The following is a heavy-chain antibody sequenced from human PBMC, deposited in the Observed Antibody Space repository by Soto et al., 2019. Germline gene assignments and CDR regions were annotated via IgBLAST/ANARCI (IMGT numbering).Heavy chain of an antibody. CDR2: IYYSGST. D-gene: IGHD2-8*02. J-gene: IGHJ4*02. CDR3: ARDKITGLFDY. Sequence: SETLSLTCTVSGGSISSRGYYWGWIRQPPGKGLEWIGTIYYSGSTYYNPSLKSRVTISVDTSKNQFPLKLTSVTAADTAVYYCARDKITGLFDYWGQGTLVTVSS. CDR1: GGSISSRGYY. V-gene: IGHV4-39*06.